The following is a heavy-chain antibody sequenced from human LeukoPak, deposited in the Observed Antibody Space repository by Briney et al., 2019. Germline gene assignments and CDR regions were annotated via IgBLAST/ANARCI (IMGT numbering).Heavy chain of an antibody. CDR1: GFTFNTYG. J-gene: IGHJ4*02. Sequence: GGSLRLSCAAFGFTFNTYGMHWVRQAPGKGLEWVAVLSYNGGIEYYADSVKGRFTISRDNSKNTLYLQMNSLRAEDTAVYYCAKIIGDYDDYWGQGTLVTVSS. V-gene: IGHV3-30*18. D-gene: IGHD4-17*01. CDR3: AKIIGDYDDY. CDR2: LSYNGGIE.